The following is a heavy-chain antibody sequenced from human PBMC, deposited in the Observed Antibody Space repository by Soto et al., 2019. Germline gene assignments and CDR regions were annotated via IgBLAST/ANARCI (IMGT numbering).Heavy chain of an antibody. D-gene: IGHD3-16*01. CDR1: GFTFSSYG. CDR2: LWSYCSTGTNE. V-gene: IGHV3-33*01. J-gene: IGHJ4*02. Sequence: GGSLRLSCAASGFTFSSYGMHWVRQAPGKGLEWVAVLWSYCSTGTNEYYADSVKGRFTISRDNSKNMLYLQMNSLRGEDTAVYYCARVGGSYYFDHWGQGTLVTVSS. CDR3: ARVGGSYYFDH.